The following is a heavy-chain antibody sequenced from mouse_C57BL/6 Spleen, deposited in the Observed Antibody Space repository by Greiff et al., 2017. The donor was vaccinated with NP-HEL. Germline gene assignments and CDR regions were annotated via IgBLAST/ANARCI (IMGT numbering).Heavy chain of an antibody. J-gene: IGHJ1*03. V-gene: IGHV1-63*01. CDR3: ARRGDYGYFDV. CDR1: GYTFTNYW. Sequence: QVQLQQSGAELVRPGTSVKMSCKASGYTFTNYWIGWAKQRPGHGLEWIGDIYPGGGYTNYNEKFKGKATLTADKSSSTAYMQFSSLTSEDSAINYGARRGDYGYFDVWGTGTTVTVSS. CDR2: IYPGGGYT.